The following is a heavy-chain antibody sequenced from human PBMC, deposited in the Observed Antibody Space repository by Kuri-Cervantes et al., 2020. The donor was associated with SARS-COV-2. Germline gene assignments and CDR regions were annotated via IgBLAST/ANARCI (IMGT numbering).Heavy chain of an antibody. CDR3: ARGDSSGYDLDY. CDR2: ISGSGGST. D-gene: IGHD6-19*01. CDR1: GFTFSSYA. J-gene: IGHJ4*02. V-gene: IGHV3-23*01. Sequence: GGSLRLSCAASGFTFSSYAMSWVRQAPGKGLEWVSAISGSGGSTYYADSVKGRFTISRDNSKNTLYLQMNSLRAEDTAVYYCARGDSSGYDLDYWGQGTLVTVSS.